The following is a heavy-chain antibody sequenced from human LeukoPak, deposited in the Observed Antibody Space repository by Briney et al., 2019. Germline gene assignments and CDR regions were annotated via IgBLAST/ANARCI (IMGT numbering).Heavy chain of an antibody. CDR3: ARDAYYDILISHSIYYYMDV. Sequence: EASVKVSCKASGYTFTGYYMHWVRQAPGQGLEWMGWINPNSGGTNYAQKFQGRVTMTRDTSISTAYMELSRLRSDDTAVYYCARDAYYDILISHSIYYYMDVWGKGTTVTVSS. J-gene: IGHJ6*03. CDR2: INPNSGGT. V-gene: IGHV1-2*02. D-gene: IGHD3-9*01. CDR1: GYTFTGYY.